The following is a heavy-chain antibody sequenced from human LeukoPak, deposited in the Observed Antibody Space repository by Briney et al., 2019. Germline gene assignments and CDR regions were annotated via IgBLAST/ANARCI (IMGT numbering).Heavy chain of an antibody. CDR1: GFTVSSNY. CDR3: AKGWDYSGSHRYFDY. Sequence: GGSLRLSCAASGFTVSSNYMSWVRQAPGNGLEWVSVIYSGGSTYYADSVKGRFTISRDNSKNTLYLQMNSLRAEDTAVYYCAKGWDYSGSHRYFDYWGQGTLVTVSS. V-gene: IGHV3-53*01. J-gene: IGHJ4*02. CDR2: IYSGGST. D-gene: IGHD1-26*01.